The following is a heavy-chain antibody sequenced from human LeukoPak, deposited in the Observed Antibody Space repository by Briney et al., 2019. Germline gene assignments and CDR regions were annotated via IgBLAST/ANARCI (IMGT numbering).Heavy chain of an antibody. D-gene: IGHD2-15*01. V-gene: IGHV4-34*01. J-gene: IGHJ6*03. CDR1: GGSFSGYY. CDR2: INHSGST. CDR3: ARWVVAADYYYYMDV. Sequence: SETLPLTCAVYGGSFSGYYWSWIRQPPGKGLEWIGEINHSGSTNYNPSLKSRVTISVDTSKNQFSLKLSSVTAADTAVYYCARWVVAADYYYYMDVWGKGTTVTVSS.